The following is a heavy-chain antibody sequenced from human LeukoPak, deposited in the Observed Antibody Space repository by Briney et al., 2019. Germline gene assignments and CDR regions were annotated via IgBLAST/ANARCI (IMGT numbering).Heavy chain of an antibody. CDR2: INPSGGST. CDR1: GYTFTSYY. J-gene: IGHJ4*02. Sequence: ALVKVSCKASGYTFTSYYMHWVRQAPGQGLEWMGIINPSGGSTSYAQKFQGRVTMTRDTSTSTVYMELSSLRSEDTAVYYCARASWQGGFDYWGQGTLVTVSS. CDR3: ARASWQGGFDY. D-gene: IGHD3-16*01. V-gene: IGHV1-46*01.